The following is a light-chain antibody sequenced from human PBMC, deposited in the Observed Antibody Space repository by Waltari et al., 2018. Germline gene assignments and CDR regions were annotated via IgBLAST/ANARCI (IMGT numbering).Light chain of an antibody. J-gene: IGLJ3*02. CDR1: SRDVGGYNY. CDR3: SSYTGRNSWV. V-gene: IGLV2-14*01. CDR2: DVS. Sequence: QSALTQPASVSGSPGQSITISCTGTSRDVGGYNYVSWYKQHPGKAPELMIFDVSKRPSGVSHRFSPSASGDTASLTISGLQADDEGDYYCSSYTGRNSWVFGGGTKLTVL.